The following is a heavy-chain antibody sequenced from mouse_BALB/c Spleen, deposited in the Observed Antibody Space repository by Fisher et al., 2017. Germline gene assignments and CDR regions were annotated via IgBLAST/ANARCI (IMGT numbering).Heavy chain of an antibody. Sequence: KFKGKATLTVDKSSSTAYMQLKSLTSEDSAVYYCAGGNYERAMDYWGQGTSVTVSS. J-gene: IGHJ4*01. CDR3: AGGNYERAMDY. V-gene: IGHV1-42*01. D-gene: IGHD2-1*01.